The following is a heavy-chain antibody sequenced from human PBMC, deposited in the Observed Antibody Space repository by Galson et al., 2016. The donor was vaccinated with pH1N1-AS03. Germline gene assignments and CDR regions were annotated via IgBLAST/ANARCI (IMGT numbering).Heavy chain of an antibody. D-gene: IGHD3-10*01. CDR1: GFRFIDYW. CDR3: TSGMVELDY. Sequence: SLRLSCAASGFRFIDYWMTWVRQAPGQGLEWVANIDQDGSEKYYMDSVEGRFNISRDNAKNSLSLQMNSLRSEDTAVYYCTSGMVELDYWGQGTLVPVSS. V-gene: IGHV3-7*01. CDR2: IDQDGSEK. J-gene: IGHJ4*02.